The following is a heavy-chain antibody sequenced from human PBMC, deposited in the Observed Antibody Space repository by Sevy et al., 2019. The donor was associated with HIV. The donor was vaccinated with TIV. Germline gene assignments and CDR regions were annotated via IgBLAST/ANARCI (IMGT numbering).Heavy chain of an antibody. CDR3: EIDKIYKLEDYEFWSGYPSTGVPFQH. J-gene: IGHJ1*01. CDR1: GFTFSSYA. Sequence: GGSLRLSCAASGFTFSSYAMSWVRQAPGKGLEWVSAISGSGGSTYYADSVKGRFTIYRDNSKNTLYLQMNSLRAEDTAVYYCEIDKIYKLEDYEFWSGYPSTGVPFQHWGQGTLVTVSS. D-gene: IGHD3-3*01. CDR2: ISGSGGST. V-gene: IGHV3-23*01.